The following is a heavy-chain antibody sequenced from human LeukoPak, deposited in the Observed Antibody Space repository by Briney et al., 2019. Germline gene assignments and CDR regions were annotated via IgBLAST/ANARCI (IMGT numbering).Heavy chain of an antibody. D-gene: IGHD6-13*01. CDR1: GFTFSSYA. V-gene: IGHV3-30-3*01. CDR3: AREIRGVAAAGTSSY. Sequence: GGSLRLSCAASGFTFSSYAMHWVRQAPGKGLEWVAVISYDGSNKYYADSVKGRFTISRDNSKNTLYLQMNSLRAEDTAVYYCAREIRGVAAAGTSSYWGQGTLVTVSS. J-gene: IGHJ4*02. CDR2: ISYDGSNK.